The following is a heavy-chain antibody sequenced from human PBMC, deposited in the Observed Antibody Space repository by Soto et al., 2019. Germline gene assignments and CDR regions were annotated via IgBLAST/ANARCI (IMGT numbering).Heavy chain of an antibody. Sequence: ASVKVSCKASGYTFTSYAMHWVRQAPGQRLEWMGWINAGNGKTKYSLQFQGRVTITRDTSASTAYMELSSLGSEDTAVYYCAMTRATDPYYYYYYYMDVWGKGTTVTVSS. J-gene: IGHJ6*03. V-gene: IGHV1-3*01. CDR3: AMTRATDPYYYYYYYMDV. D-gene: IGHD2-21*02. CDR2: INAGNGKT. CDR1: GYTFTSYA.